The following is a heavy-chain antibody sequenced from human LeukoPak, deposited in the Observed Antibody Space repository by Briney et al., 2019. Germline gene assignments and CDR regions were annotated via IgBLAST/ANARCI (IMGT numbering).Heavy chain of an antibody. Sequence: GASVKVSCEASGGTFSSYAISWVRQAPGQGLEWMGGIIPIFGTANYAQKFQGRVTITADESTSTAYMELSSPRSEDTAVYYCARYYGSGSYYNPGPFDYWGQGTLVTVSS. J-gene: IGHJ4*02. CDR3: ARYYGSGSYYNPGPFDY. V-gene: IGHV1-69*13. CDR1: GGTFSSYA. CDR2: IIPIFGTA. D-gene: IGHD3-10*01.